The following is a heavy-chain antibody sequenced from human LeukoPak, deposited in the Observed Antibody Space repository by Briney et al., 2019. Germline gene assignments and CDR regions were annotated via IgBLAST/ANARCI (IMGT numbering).Heavy chain of an antibody. V-gene: IGHV3-30*04. Sequence: GRSLRLSCAASGITLSNSVIHWVRQAPDKGLEWVALISTDGNNTPYADSVKGRFTISKDNSKNTVYLQMNSLTTEATAIYYCAREGHTSGRAGCFDYWGQGTLVTVSS. D-gene: IGHD3-22*01. CDR3: AREGHTSGRAGCFDY. CDR1: GITLSNSV. J-gene: IGHJ4*02. CDR2: ISTDGNNT.